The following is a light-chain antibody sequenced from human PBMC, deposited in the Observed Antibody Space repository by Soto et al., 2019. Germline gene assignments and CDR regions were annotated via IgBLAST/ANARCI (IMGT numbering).Light chain of an antibody. Sequence: QSALTQPASVSGSPGEPITMSCTGTSSDVGGYDYVSWYLQFPGRAPQLIIYEVSNRPSGVSIRFSGSKSGNTASLTITGLRAEDEADYYCQSYTTSSTWVFGGGTKLTVL. CDR2: EVS. CDR3: QSYTTSSTWV. J-gene: IGLJ3*02. CDR1: SSDVGGYDY. V-gene: IGLV2-14*01.